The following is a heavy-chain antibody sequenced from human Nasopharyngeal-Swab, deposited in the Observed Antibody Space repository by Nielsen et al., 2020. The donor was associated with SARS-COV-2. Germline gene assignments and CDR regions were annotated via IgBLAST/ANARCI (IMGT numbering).Heavy chain of an antibody. CDR1: GFSLSTSKVG. Sequence: SGPTMMQPSPTLTLTCTFSGFSLSTSKVGVSWVRQLPGKALEWLALLYWDDDNRYNPSLKNRITITRDTSKNQVVLTMTNMDPVDTATYYCVHSTGWRLDYWGQGTLVTVSS. J-gene: IGHJ4*02. V-gene: IGHV2-5*02. D-gene: IGHD6-19*01. CDR2: LYWDDDN. CDR3: VHSTGWRLDY.